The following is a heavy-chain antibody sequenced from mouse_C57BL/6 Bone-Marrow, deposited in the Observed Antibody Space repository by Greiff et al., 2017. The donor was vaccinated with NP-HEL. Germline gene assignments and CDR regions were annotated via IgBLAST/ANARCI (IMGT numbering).Heavy chain of an antibody. CDR3: AREGKGTFAY. Sequence: EVHLQQSGPELVKPGASVKISCKASGYTFTDYYMNWVKQSHGKSLEWIGDINPNNGGTSYNQKFKGKATLTVDKSSSTAYMELRSLTSEDSAVYYCAREGKGTFAYWGQGTLVTVSA. V-gene: IGHV1-26*01. CDR2: INPNNGGT. CDR1: GYTFTDYY. J-gene: IGHJ3*01. D-gene: IGHD1-3*01.